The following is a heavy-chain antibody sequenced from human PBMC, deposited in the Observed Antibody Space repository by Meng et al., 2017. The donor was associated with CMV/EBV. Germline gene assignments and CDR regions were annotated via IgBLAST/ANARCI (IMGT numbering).Heavy chain of an antibody. Sequence: SDTLSLTCAVYGGSFSGYYWSWIRQPPGKGLEWIGEINHSGSTNYNPSLKSRVTISVDTSKNQFSLKLSSVTAADTAVYYCAIFDSSGYYKDYWGQGTLVTVSS. V-gene: IGHV4-34*01. D-gene: IGHD3-22*01. CDR1: GGSFSGYY. J-gene: IGHJ4*02. CDR2: INHSGST. CDR3: AIFDSSGYYKDY.